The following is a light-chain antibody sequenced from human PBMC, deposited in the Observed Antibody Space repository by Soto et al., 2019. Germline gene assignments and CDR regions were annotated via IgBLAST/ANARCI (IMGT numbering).Light chain of an antibody. CDR2: DVS. V-gene: IGLV2-14*01. CDR3: SSYTSSSTLHVV. CDR1: SSDVGGYNY. J-gene: IGLJ2*01. Sequence: QSALTQPASVSGSPGQSITISCTGTSSDVGGYNYVSWYQQHPGKAPKLMIYDVSNRPSGVSSRFSVSKSGNTASLTISGLQAEDEADYYCSSYTSSSTLHVVFGGGTKLTFL.